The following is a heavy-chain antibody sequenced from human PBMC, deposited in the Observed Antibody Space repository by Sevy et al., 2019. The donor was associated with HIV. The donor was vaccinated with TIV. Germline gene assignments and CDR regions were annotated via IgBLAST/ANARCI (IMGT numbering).Heavy chain of an antibody. CDR3: AKMWSGAAAEIENDMDV. CDR2: ISGSGGST. D-gene: IGHD3-3*01. CDR1: GFTFSSYA. J-gene: IGHJ6*04. Sequence: GGSLRLSCAASGFTFSSYAMSWVRQAPGKGLEWVSAISGSGGSTYYADSVKGRFTISRDNSKNTLYLQMNSLRAEDTAVYYCAKMWSGAAAEIENDMDVWGKGTTVTVSS. V-gene: IGHV3-23*01.